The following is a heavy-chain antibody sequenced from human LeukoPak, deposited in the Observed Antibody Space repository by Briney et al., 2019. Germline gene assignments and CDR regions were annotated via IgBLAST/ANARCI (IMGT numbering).Heavy chain of an antibody. CDR3: ARDPGYCSSTNCHIDY. Sequence: GGSLRLSCAASGFTFSSYSMNWVRRAPGKGLEWVASITSSSSYIYYADSVKGRFTIPRDNAKNSLYLQMNSLRAEDTAVYYCARDPGYCSSTNCHIDYWGQGTLVTVSS. CDR2: ITSSSSYI. D-gene: IGHD2-2*02. V-gene: IGHV3-21*01. J-gene: IGHJ4*02. CDR1: GFTFSSYS.